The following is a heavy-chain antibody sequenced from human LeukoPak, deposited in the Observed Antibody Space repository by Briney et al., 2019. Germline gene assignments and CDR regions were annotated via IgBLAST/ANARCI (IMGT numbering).Heavy chain of an antibody. CDR2: IYPGGSDT. CDR1: GYSFTSYW. V-gene: IGHV5-51*01. J-gene: IGHJ4*02. Sequence: GESLKISCKGSGYSFTSYWIGWVRQMPGKGLEWMGIIYPGGSDTRYSPSFQGQVTISADKSISTAYLQWSSLKASDTAMYYCARPKKVYDSSGYYYYFDYWGQGTLVTVSS. CDR3: ARPKKVYDSSGYYYYFDY. D-gene: IGHD3-22*01.